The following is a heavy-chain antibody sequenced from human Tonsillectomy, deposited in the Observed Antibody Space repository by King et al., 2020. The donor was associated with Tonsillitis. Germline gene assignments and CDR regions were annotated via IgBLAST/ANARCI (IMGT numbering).Heavy chain of an antibody. CDR3: ARNKGHCDGGSCFPYNY. V-gene: IGHV4-39*01. CDR1: GDSISSGSYC. J-gene: IGHJ4*02. D-gene: IGHD2-15*01. CDR2: IFYSGTT. Sequence: LQLQESGPGLVKPSETLSLTCTVSGDSISSGSYCWGWIRQPPGKGLEWIGCIFYSGTTYYKSSLKSRVTISGDTSRNQFSLRMSSVTAADTAVYYCARNKGHCDGGSCFPYNYWGQGTLVTVSS.